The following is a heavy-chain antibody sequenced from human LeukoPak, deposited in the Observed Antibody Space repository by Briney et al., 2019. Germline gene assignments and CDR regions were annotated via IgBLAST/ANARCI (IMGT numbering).Heavy chain of an antibody. CDR3: ARDRCSSTSCFPGDY. V-gene: IGHV1-2*02. J-gene: IGHJ4*02. CDR1: GYTFTGYY. D-gene: IGHD2-2*01. CDR2: INPNSGGT. Sequence: ASVKVSCKASGYTFTGYYMHWVRQAPGQGLEWMGWINPNSGGTNYAQKFQGRVTMTRDTSISTAYMELSRLRSDDTAVYYCARDRCSSTSCFPGDYWGQGTLVTVSS.